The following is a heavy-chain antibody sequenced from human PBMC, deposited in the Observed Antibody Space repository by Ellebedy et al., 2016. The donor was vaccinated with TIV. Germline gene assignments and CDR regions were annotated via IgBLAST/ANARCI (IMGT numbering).Heavy chain of an antibody. J-gene: IGHJ6*03. Sequence: GGSLRLSXAASGFTFNSYWMTWVRQAPGKGPEWVANINQDGSEKYYVDSVKGRFTISRDNAKKSLFLEMNSLRADDTAVYYCRNYYYMNVWGTGTTVTVSS. V-gene: IGHV3-7*01. CDR3: RNYYYMNV. CDR1: GFTFNSYW. CDR2: INQDGSEK.